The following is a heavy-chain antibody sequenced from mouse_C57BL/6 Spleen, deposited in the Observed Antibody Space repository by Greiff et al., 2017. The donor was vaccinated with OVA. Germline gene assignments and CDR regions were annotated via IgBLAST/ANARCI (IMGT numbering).Heavy chain of an antibody. CDR2: IDPSDSYT. CDR1: GYTFTSYW. J-gene: IGHJ2*01. V-gene: IGHV1-69*01. Sequence: QVQLKESGAELVMPGASVKLSCKASGYTFTSYWMHWVKQRPGQGLEWIGEIDPSDSYTNYNQKFKGKSTLTVDKSSSTAYMQLSSLTSEDSAVYYCAREGFDYWGQGTTLTVSS. CDR3: AREGFDY.